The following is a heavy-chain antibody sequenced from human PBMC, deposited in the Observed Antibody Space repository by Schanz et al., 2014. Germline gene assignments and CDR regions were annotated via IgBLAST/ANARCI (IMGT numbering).Heavy chain of an antibody. CDR3: ARDRQQLVGRIGYYYGMDV. J-gene: IGHJ6*02. D-gene: IGHD6-13*01. Sequence: LVESGGGVVQPGRSLRLSCAASGFTFSSYGMHWVRQVPGKGLVWVSVIYSDGRTYYGDSVKGRFTISRDNSKNTLYLQMNSLRAEDTAVYYCARDRQQLVGRIGYYYGMDVWGQGTTVTVSS. V-gene: IGHV3-NL1*01. CDR1: GFTFSSYG. CDR2: IYSDGRT.